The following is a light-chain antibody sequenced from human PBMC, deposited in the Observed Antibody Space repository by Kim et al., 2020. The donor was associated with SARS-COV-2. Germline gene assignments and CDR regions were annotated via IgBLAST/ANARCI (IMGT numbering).Light chain of an antibody. J-gene: IGLJ2*01. CDR2: EDR. Sequence: YVSPGQTTSITCSGEKLGDKSLACNQNKTGPSPVLVMFEDRKRPSGIPERFSGSNSGNTATLTISGTQAMDEADYYCQAWDSSVIFGGGTQLTVL. V-gene: IGLV3-1*01. CDR3: QAWDSSVI. CDR1: KLGDKS.